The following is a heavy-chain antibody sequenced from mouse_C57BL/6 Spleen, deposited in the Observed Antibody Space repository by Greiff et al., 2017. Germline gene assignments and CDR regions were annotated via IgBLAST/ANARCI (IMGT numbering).Heavy chain of an antibody. CDR1: GYTFTDYE. CDR3: TTYFITTAVEYYFDY. J-gene: IGHJ2*01. CDR2: IDPETGGT. V-gene: IGHV1-15*01. Sequence: QVQLQQSGAELVRPGASVTLSCKASGYTFTDYEMHWVKQTPGHGLEWIGAIDPETGGTSYNQKFKGKAILTADKSSSTAYMELRSLTSEDSAVYYCTTYFITTAVEYYFDYWGQGTMLTVSS. D-gene: IGHD1-1*01.